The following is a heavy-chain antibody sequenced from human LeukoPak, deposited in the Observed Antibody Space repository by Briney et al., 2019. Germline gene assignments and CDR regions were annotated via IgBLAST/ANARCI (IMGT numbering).Heavy chain of an antibody. J-gene: IGHJ4*02. CDR1: GFTFSSYA. CDR2: ISYDGSNK. CDR3: ARDPEMATISWDYFDY. V-gene: IGHV3-30*04. D-gene: IGHD5-24*01. Sequence: GGSLRLSCTVSGFTFSSYAMHWVRQAPGKGLEWVAVISYDGSNKYYADSAKGRFTISRDNSKNTLYLQMNSLRAEDTAVYYCARDPEMATISWDYFDYWGQGTLVTVSS.